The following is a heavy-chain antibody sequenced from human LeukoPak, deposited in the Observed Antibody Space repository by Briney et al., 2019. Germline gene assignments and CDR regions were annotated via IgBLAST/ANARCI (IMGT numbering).Heavy chain of an antibody. CDR3: TAYFNSNY. D-gene: IGHD2/OR15-2a*01. V-gene: IGHV3-15*01. CDR2: IKSKTEGGTT. J-gene: IGHJ4*02. CDR1: GFTFSRYS. Sequence: GGSLRLSCASSGFTFSRYSMNWVRQAPGKGLEWVGRIKSKTEGGTTDYGAPVKGRFTISRDDSDNTLYLQMSSLKTEDTAVYYCTAYFNSNYWGQGTLVTVSS.